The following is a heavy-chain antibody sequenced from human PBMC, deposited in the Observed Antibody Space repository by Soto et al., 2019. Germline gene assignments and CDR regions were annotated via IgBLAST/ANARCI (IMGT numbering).Heavy chain of an antibody. CDR2: ISSSGSTI. D-gene: IGHD3-22*01. CDR1: GFTFSSYE. CDR3: ARALPYDSSGYGAFDI. V-gene: IGHV3-48*03. Sequence: GSLRLSCAASGFTFSSYEMNWVRQAPGKGLEWVSYISSSGSTIYYADSVKGRFTISRDNAKNSLYLQMNSLRAEDTAVYYCARALPYDSSGYGAFDIWGQGTMVTVSS. J-gene: IGHJ3*02.